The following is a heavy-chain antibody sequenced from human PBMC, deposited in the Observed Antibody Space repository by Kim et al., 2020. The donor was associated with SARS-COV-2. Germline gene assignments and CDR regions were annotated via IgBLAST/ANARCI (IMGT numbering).Heavy chain of an antibody. Sequence: GGSLRLSCAASGFTFSNYWMNWVRQAPGKGLEWVANIQEDGSEKYYVDSVKGRFTISRDNAKNSLYLQMNSLRAEDTAVYYCARGKTTAGRLFDFWGQGTLVTVSS. CDR1: GFTFSNYW. CDR3: ARGKTTAGRLFDF. J-gene: IGHJ4*02. D-gene: IGHD1-1*01. CDR2: IQEDGSEK. V-gene: IGHV3-7*03.